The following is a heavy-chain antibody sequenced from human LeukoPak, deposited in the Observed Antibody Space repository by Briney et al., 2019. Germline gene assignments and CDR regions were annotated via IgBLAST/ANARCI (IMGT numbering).Heavy chain of an antibody. CDR3: ARDRHGSSSGYFEDYYFDC. D-gene: IGHD3-22*01. CDR2: ISSSSSYI. V-gene: IGHV3-21*04. Sequence: GGSLRLSCAASGFTFSSYWMTWVRQAPGKGLEWVSSISSSSSYIYCADSVKGRFTISRDNAKNSLYLQMNSLRAEDTAVYYCARDRHGSSSGYFEDYYFDCWGQGSLVTVSS. CDR1: GFTFSSYW. J-gene: IGHJ4*02.